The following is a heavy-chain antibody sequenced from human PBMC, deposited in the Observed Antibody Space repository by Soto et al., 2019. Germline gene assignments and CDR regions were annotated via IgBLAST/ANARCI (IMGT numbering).Heavy chain of an antibody. CDR3: ASGIDP. V-gene: IGHV3-7*05. CDR2: IKPDGSET. CDR1: GFMFSDSW. Sequence: EAQLVESGGDLVEPRGSLRLSCAASGFMFSDSWMNWVRQAPGKGLEWVANIKPDGSETVYVDSVKGRFPISRDNAKKCLYLQMNSLRVDDAAVYYCASGIDPWGQGTLVTVSS. J-gene: IGHJ5*02.